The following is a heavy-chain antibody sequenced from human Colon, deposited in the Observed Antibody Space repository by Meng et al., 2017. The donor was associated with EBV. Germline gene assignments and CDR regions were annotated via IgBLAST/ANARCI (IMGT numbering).Heavy chain of an antibody. CDR1: GGSISSGNHY. J-gene: IGHJ2*01. D-gene: IGHD4-17*01. Sequence: QVQLQESGPGLVKPSQXLSLTCTVSGGSISSGNHYWSWIRQHPGKGLEYSGYIYYSGSTYYNPSLKSRVIISVDTSKNQFSLRLNSVTAADTAVYYCASLYGDSSVWYLDIWGRGTLVTVSS. CDR2: IYYSGST. CDR3: ASLYGDSSVWYLDI. V-gene: IGHV4-31*03.